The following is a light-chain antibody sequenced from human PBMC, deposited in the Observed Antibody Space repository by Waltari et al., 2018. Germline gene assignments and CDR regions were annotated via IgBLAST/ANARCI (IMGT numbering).Light chain of an antibody. J-gene: IGKJ4*01. CDR2: DAS. CDR3: QHRSNWPPLT. V-gene: IGKV3-11*01. Sequence: NVLTQFPATLSLSPGERATLSCRASQSITSNLAWYRQKPGQPPRLLIYDASNRAAGIPTRFSGSGSGTDFTLTISSLEPEDFAVYYCQHRSNWPPLTFGGGTKVEIK. CDR1: QSITSN.